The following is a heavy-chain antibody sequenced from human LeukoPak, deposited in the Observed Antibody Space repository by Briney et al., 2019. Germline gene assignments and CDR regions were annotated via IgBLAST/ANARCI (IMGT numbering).Heavy chain of an antibody. CDR2: ISGRSSTI. Sequence: GGSLRLSCAASGLTFSNSDHGMNWVRQAPGKGLDWVSYISGRSSTIYYADSVRGRFTISRDNAKNSLYLQMNSLRAEDTAVYYCAREVGYDPPPPWGQGTLVTVSS. D-gene: IGHD2-15*01. CDR1: GLTFSNSDHG. CDR3: AREVGYDPPPP. V-gene: IGHV3-48*01. J-gene: IGHJ5*02.